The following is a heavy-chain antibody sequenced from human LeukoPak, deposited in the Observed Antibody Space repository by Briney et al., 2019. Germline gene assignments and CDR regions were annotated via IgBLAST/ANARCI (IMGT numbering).Heavy chain of an antibody. CDR2: MSYDGRNK. CDR3: ARTPYDTSGYPDY. Sequence: GSLRLSCAPSGFTFSTYAMHWVRQAPGKGLEWVALMSYDGRNKYYADSVKGRFTISRDNSKNTLYLQMNSLRADDTALYYCARTPYDTSGYPDYWGQGILVTVSS. V-gene: IGHV3-30*01. D-gene: IGHD3-22*01. J-gene: IGHJ4*02. CDR1: GFTFSTYA.